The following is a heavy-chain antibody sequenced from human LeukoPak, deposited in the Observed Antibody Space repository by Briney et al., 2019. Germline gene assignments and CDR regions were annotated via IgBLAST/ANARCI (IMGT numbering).Heavy chain of an antibody. V-gene: IGHV3-7*03. CDR1: GFTFRSYG. D-gene: IGHD2-8*02. CDR3: ARDRTGPGVIFDY. J-gene: IGHJ4*02. CDR2: INQDGSEK. Sequence: GGSLRLSCAASGFTFRSYGMHRVRQAPGHRLKWVANINQDGSEKYYVDSVKGRFPISRDNAKNSVFLQMDSLRAEDTAVYYCARDRTGPGVIFDYWGQGTLVTVSS.